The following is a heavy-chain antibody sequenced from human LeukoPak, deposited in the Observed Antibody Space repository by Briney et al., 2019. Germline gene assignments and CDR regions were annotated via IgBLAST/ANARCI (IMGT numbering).Heavy chain of an antibody. Sequence: ASVKVSCKVSGYTLTEFSIHWVRQAPGKGLEWMGGFDPEGRKTVYAEKFQGRVTLTEDTSTDTAYMELSSLRSEDTAVYFCATDSSGSGTYYMDAFDIWGQGTMVTVSS. CDR3: ATDSSGSGTYYMDAFDI. CDR2: FDPEGRKT. V-gene: IGHV1-24*01. CDR1: GYTLTEFS. J-gene: IGHJ3*02. D-gene: IGHD3-10*01.